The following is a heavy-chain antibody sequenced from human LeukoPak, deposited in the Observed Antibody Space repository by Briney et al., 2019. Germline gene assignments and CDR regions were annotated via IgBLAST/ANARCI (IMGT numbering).Heavy chain of an antibody. CDR2: MSSSDDGR. D-gene: IGHD2-2*01. CDR1: GFTFGDYT. Sequence: PGRSLRLSCTASGFTFGDYTMSWFRQAPGKGLEWVSAMSSSDDGRYYAASVRGRFTISRDTSRSTLYLQMNSLRAEDTAVYYCAKAKYQLLLLFSSIFDYWGQGTLVTVSS. CDR3: AKAKYQLLLLFSSIFDY. J-gene: IGHJ4*02. V-gene: IGHV3-23*01.